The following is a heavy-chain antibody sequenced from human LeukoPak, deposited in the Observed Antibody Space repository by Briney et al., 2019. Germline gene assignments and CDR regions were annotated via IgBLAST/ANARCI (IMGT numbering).Heavy chain of an antibody. V-gene: IGHV4-59*01. D-gene: IGHD6-6*01. Sequence: SETLSLTCTVSGGSISSYYWSWIRQPPGKGLEWIGYIYYSGSTNYNPSLKSRVTISVDTSKNQFSLKLSSVTAADTAVYYCARVYSSSSYAFDIWGQGTMVTVSS. J-gene: IGHJ3*02. CDR2: IYYSGST. CDR3: ARVYSSSSYAFDI. CDR1: GGSISSYY.